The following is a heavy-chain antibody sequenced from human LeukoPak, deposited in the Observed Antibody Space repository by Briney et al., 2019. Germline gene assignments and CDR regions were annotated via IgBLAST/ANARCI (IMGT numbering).Heavy chain of an antibody. V-gene: IGHV1-18*04. CDR1: GYTFTSYG. CDR3: AREDLGYCSSTSCYGGAFDI. J-gene: IGHJ3*02. Sequence: ASVKVSCKASGYTFTSYGISWVRQAPGQGLEWMGWISAYNGNTNYAQKLQGRVTMTTDTSTSTAYMELRSLRSDDTAVYYCAREDLGYCSSTSCYGGAFDIWGQGTMVTVSS. CDR2: ISAYNGNT. D-gene: IGHD2-2*01.